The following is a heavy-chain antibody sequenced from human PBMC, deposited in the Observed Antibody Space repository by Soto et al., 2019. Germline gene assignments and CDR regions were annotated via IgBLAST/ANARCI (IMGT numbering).Heavy chain of an antibody. D-gene: IGHD1-7*01. CDR1: GYTFTSYG. J-gene: IGHJ5*02. CDR2: ISAYNGNT. V-gene: IGHV1-18*01. CDR3: ARDCWNYKSADWFDP. Sequence: GASVKVSCKASGYTFTSYGISWVRQAPGQGLEWMGWISAYNGNTNYAQKLQGRVTMTTDTSTSTAYMELRSLRSDDTAVYYCARDCWNYKSADWFDPWGQGTLVTVSS.